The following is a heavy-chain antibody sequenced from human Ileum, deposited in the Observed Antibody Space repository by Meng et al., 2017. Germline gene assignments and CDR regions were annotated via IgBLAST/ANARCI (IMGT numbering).Heavy chain of an antibody. V-gene: IGHV4-61*08. J-gene: IGHJ4*02. CDR1: GGSVSSAAYQ. D-gene: IGHD7-27*01. CDR3: ARDYWGSLDY. CDR2: AANSFDPSP. Sequence: QVQLQESGPVLVRPSETLSLMCTVSGGSVSSAAYQWGWIRQPPGKGLEWIGYAANSFDPSPNYNPSLKSRVTISLDTPKNQFSLKLTSVTAADTAVYYCARDYWGSLDYWGQGILVTVSS.